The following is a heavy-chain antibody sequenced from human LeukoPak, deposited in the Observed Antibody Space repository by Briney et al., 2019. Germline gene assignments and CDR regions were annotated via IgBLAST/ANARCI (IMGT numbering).Heavy chain of an antibody. V-gene: IGHV4-59*08. CDR2: MYYSGST. J-gene: IGHJ5*02. D-gene: IGHD6-13*01. CDR3: ARSPSSNWYWLDP. CDR1: GGSISSYY. Sequence: SETLSLTCTVSGGSISSYYWSWIRQPPGKGLECIGYMYYSGSTNFNPSLKSRVTISVDTAKKQFSLKLSSVTAADTAVYYCARSPSSNWYWLDPWGQGTLVTVSS.